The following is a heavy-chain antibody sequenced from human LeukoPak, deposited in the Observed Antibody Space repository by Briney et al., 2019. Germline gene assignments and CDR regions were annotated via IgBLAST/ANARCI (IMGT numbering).Heavy chain of an antibody. CDR2: ISSSSSYI. D-gene: IGHD2/OR15-2a*01. J-gene: IGHJ4*02. Sequence: PGGSLRLSCAASGFTFSSYSMNWVRQAPGKGLEWVSSISSSSSYIYYADSVKGRFTISRDNAKNSLYLQMNSLRAEDTAVYYCAFYRGAHSYFAYWGQGTLVTVSS. CDR1: GFTFSSYS. V-gene: IGHV3-21*01. CDR3: AFYRGAHSYFAY.